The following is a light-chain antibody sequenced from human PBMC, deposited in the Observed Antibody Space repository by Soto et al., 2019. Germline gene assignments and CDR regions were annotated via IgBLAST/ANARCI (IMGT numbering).Light chain of an antibody. CDR3: CSYAGTVAYV. CDR2: EVN. Sequence: QSALTQTASVSGSPGHSSTISCAGSSSDVGNYNLVSWYQQHPGKAPKLMISEVNKRPSGVSNRFSGSKSGNTASLTISGLQAEDEADYYCCSYAGTVAYVFGTGTKVTLL. CDR1: SSDVGNYNL. J-gene: IGLJ1*01. V-gene: IGLV2-23*02.